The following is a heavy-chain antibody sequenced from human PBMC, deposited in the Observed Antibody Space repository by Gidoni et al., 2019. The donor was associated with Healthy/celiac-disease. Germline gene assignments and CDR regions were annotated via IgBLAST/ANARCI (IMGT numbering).Heavy chain of an antibody. V-gene: IGHV3-30-3*01. J-gene: IGHJ4*02. Sequence: QVQLVESGGGVVQPGRSLRLSCAASGVTFSSYAMHWVRQAPGKGLEWVAVISYDGSNKYYADSVKGRFTISRDNSKNTLYLQMNSLRAEDTAVYYCARSSTSLDYWGQGTLVTVSS. CDR1: GVTFSSYA. D-gene: IGHD2-2*01. CDR3: ARSSTSLDY. CDR2: ISYDGSNK.